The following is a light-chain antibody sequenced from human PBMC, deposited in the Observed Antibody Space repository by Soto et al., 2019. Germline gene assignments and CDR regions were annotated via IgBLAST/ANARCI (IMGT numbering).Light chain of an antibody. Sequence: QSVLTQPPSVSGAPGQRVTISCTGSSSNIGAGYDVHWYQQLPGTAPKLLIYGNSNRPSGVPDRFSVSKSGTSASLAITGLQAEYEDDDYCQSYDSSLSGWVFGGGTKLTVL. J-gene: IGLJ3*02. CDR3: QSYDSSLSGWV. CDR2: GNS. CDR1: SSNIGAGYD. V-gene: IGLV1-40*01.